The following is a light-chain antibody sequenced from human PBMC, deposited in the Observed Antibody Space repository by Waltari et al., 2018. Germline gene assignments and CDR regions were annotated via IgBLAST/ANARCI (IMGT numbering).Light chain of an antibody. CDR3: QQYASPPIT. CDR1: QNVGKNY. J-gene: IGKJ5*01. V-gene: IGKV3-20*01. CDR2: GAS. Sequence: EILLTQSPGTLSLSPGERATLSCRASQNVGKNYLGWYQQRPGQPPRLLIFGASNRPTGIPDSFSGSGSWTDFTLTISRLESEDFAVYFCQQYASPPITFGQGTRLE.